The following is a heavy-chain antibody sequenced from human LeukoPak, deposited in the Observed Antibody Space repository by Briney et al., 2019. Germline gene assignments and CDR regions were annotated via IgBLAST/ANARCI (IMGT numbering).Heavy chain of an antibody. CDR3: AKGEGGDSGWYGDY. CDR2: ISYDGTDK. CDR1: GFTFSAYA. Sequence: PGGSLRLSCEASGFTFSAYAMTWVRQAPGKGLEWVAVISYDGTDKYYADSVKGRFTISRDNSKNTLFLQMNSLRAEDTAMYYCAKGEGGDSGWYGDYWGQGTLVTVSS. V-gene: IGHV3-30*18. D-gene: IGHD6-19*01. J-gene: IGHJ4*02.